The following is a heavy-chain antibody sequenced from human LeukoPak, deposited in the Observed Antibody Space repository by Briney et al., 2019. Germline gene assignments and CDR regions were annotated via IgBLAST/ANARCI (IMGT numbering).Heavy chain of an antibody. V-gene: IGHV4-59*05. CDR2: IYYSGST. D-gene: IGHD3-10*01. Sequence: SETLSLTCSVSGGSISSYYWSWIRQPPGKGLEWIGSIYYSGSTYYNPSLKSRVTISVDTSKNQFSLKLSSVTAADTAVYYCAPQGDYYGSGSYYNGGYYYYMDVWGKGTTVTVSS. CDR3: APQGDYYGSGSYYNGGYYYYMDV. CDR1: GGSISSYY. J-gene: IGHJ6*03.